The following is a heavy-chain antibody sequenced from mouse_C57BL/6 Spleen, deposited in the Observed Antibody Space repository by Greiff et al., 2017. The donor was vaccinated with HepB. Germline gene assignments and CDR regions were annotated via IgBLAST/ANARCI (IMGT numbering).Heavy chain of an antibody. CDR3: ARSLYYDYDGGWFAY. Sequence: VQLQQSGAELVRPGTSVKVSCKASGYAFTNYLIEWVKQRPGQGLEWIGVINPGSGGTNYNEKVKGKATLTADKSSSTAYMQLSSLTSEDSAVYFCARSLYYDYDGGWFAYWGQGTLVTVSA. J-gene: IGHJ3*01. D-gene: IGHD2-4*01. CDR2: INPGSGGT. CDR1: GYAFTNYL. V-gene: IGHV1-54*01.